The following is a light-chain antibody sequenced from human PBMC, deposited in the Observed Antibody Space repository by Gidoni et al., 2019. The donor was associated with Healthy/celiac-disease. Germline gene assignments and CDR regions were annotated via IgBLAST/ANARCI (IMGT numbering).Light chain of an antibody. CDR2: DAS. CDR1: QDISNY. Sequence: DIQMTQSPSSLSASVGDRVTITCQASQDISNYLNWYQQKPGKAPKLLIYDASNLETGVPSRFSGSGSGTDFTFTISSLQPEDIATYYCQQYDNLPPPMCSFGQGTKLEIK. V-gene: IGKV1-33*01. CDR3: QQYDNLPPPMCS. J-gene: IGKJ2*04.